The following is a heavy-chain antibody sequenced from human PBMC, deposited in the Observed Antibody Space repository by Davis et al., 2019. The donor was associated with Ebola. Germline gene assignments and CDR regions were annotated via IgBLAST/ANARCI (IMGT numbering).Heavy chain of an antibody. Sequence: GGSLRLSCVGSGFTFSGFGIHWVRQAPGKGLEWVAFIQFDGIEKYYGDSVKGRFTISRDNSKNTVYLQMNSLRVEDTAMYYCARQFSESYGDAFDIWGQGTMVTVSS. CDR2: IQFDGIEK. D-gene: IGHD1-26*01. CDR1: GFTFSGFG. J-gene: IGHJ3*02. CDR3: ARQFSESYGDAFDI. V-gene: IGHV3-33*05.